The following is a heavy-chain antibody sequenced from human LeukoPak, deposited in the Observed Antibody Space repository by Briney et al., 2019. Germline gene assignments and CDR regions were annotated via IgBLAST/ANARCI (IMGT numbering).Heavy chain of an antibody. Sequence: SVKVSCKASGGTFSSYAISWVRQAPGQGLEWMGGITPIFGTANYAQKFQGRVTITADKSTSTAYMELSSLRSEDTAVYYCARSEGFGDFDYYYYYMDVWGKGTTVTVSS. CDR3: ARSEGFGDFDYYYYYMDV. J-gene: IGHJ6*03. CDR1: GGTFSSYA. D-gene: IGHD3-10*01. V-gene: IGHV1-69*06. CDR2: ITPIFGTA.